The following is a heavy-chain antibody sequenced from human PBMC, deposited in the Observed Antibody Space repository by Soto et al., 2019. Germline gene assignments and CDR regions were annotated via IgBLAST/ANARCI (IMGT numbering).Heavy chain of an antibody. CDR2: IWYDGTNI. Sequence: GGSLKLSFATSGFTFSSYSMHWVRQAPGRWQEWVAVIWYDGTNIHYVDSVRGRFTVSRDNSKNTLYLQLDSLRAEDTAVYFCTRGNSPSSYGPNSYSYYGMDVWGQGTTVTVSS. V-gene: IGHV3-33*01. J-gene: IGHJ6*02. CDR1: GFTFSSYS. CDR3: TRGNSPSSYGPNSYSYYGMDV. D-gene: IGHD3-10*01.